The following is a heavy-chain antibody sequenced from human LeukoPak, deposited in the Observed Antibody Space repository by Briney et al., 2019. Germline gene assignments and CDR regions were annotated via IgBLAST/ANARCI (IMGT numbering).Heavy chain of an antibody. CDR2: ISGSGGST. CDR3: ASLRYFDWFPFDP. V-gene: IGHV3-23*01. CDR1: GFTFSSYG. Sequence: GGTLRLSCAASGFTFSSYGMSWVRQAPGKGLEWVSAISGSGGSTYYADSVKGRFTISRDNSKNTLYLQMNSLRVEDTAVYYCASLRYFDWFPFDPWGQGTLVTVSS. J-gene: IGHJ5*02. D-gene: IGHD3-9*01.